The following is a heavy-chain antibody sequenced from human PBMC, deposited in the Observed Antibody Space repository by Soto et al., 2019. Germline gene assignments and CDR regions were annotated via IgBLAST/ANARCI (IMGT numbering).Heavy chain of an antibody. J-gene: IGHJ6*02. CDR3: ARAPGHYDFWSGPRYYYYGMDV. CDR2: IIPIFGTA. Sequence: GASVKVSCKASGGTFSSYAISWVRQAPGQGLEWMGGIIPIFGTANYAQKLQGRVTITADESTSTAYMELSSLRSEDTAVYYCARAPGHYDFWSGPRYYYYGMDVWGQGTTVTVSS. D-gene: IGHD3-3*01. V-gene: IGHV1-69*13. CDR1: GGTFSSYA.